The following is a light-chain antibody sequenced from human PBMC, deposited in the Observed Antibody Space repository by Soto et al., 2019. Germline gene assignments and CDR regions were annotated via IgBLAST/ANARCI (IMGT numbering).Light chain of an antibody. V-gene: IGLV2-8*01. J-gene: IGLJ3*02. CDR1: SSDVGGYNY. Sequence: QSVLTQPPSASGSPGPSVTISCTGTSSDVGGYNYVSWYQQHPGKAPKLIIYEVTKRPSGVPDRFSGSKSGNTASLTVSGLQAEDEADYYCSSHAGINNVVFGGGTKLTVL. CDR2: EVT. CDR3: SSHAGINNVV.